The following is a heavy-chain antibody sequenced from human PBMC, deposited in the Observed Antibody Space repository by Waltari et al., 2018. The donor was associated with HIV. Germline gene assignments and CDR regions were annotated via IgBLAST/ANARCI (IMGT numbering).Heavy chain of an antibody. J-gene: IGHJ4*02. CDR2: ARNKSNRYTT. CDR1: GFDFVTSA. D-gene: IGHD2-21*02. Sequence: EVHLEESGGGLVQPGGSLRLSCFFSGFDFVTSAMTWVRQAPGKGLEWVGRARNKSNRYTTEYAASVKGRFSVSRDDSKNSFYLQMNSLKTEDTAVYYCGRVCGSDYSFDYWGQGTLVTVSS. CDR3: GRVCGSDYSFDY. V-gene: IGHV3-72*01.